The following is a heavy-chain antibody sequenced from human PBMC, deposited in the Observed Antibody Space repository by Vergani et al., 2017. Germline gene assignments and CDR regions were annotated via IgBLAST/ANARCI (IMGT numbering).Heavy chain of an antibody. CDR3: ARYSSSWYRGVYDYYYYYYMDV. V-gene: IGHV5-51*03. CDR1: GYSFTTYW. Sequence: EVQLVQSGAEVTKPGESLKISCKGSGYSFTTYWIGWVRQMPGKGLEWMGIIYPGDSDTRHSPSFQGQVTISADKSISTAYLQWSSLKASDTAMYYCARYSSSWYRGVYDYYYYYYMDVWGKGTTVTVSS. D-gene: IGHD6-13*01. CDR2: IYPGDSDT. J-gene: IGHJ6*03.